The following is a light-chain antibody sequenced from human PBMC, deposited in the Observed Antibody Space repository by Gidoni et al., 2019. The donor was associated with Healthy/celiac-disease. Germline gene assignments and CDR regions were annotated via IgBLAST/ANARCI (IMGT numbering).Light chain of an antibody. Sequence: EIVLTQSPATLSLSPGERATLSCRASQSVSSYLAWYQQKPGQAPRLLIDDASNRATGIPARFSGSGSGTDFTLTISSLEPEDFAVYYCQQRSNWPPATFGGGTKVEIK. CDR2: DAS. CDR1: QSVSSY. CDR3: QQRSNWPPAT. J-gene: IGKJ4*01. V-gene: IGKV3-11*01.